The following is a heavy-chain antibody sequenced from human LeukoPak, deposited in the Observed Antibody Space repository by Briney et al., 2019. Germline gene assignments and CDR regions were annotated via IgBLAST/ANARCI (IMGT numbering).Heavy chain of an antibody. Sequence: PGGSLRLSCAASGFTFDDYAMHWVRQAPGKGLEWVSGISWNSGSIGYADSVKGRFTISRDNAKNSLYLQMNSLRAEDTALYYCAKAESYVGAPDYWGQGTLVTVSS. J-gene: IGHJ4*02. D-gene: IGHD1-26*01. CDR3: AKAESYVGAPDY. CDR1: GFTFDDYA. V-gene: IGHV3-9*01. CDR2: ISWNSGSI.